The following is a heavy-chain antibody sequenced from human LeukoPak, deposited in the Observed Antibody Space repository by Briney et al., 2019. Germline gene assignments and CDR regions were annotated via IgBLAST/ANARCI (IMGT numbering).Heavy chain of an antibody. Sequence: ASVKVSCKASGYTFTTNGIIWVRQAPGQGLEWMGWISAKNGNTNYAQSLQGRVTMTSDTSTSTAYMELRSLRSDDTAVYYCAGGGGGQWGYFDYWGQGTLVTVSS. CDR3: AGGGGGQWGYFDY. V-gene: IGHV1-18*04. CDR1: GYTFTTNG. CDR2: ISAKNGNT. D-gene: IGHD3-16*01. J-gene: IGHJ4*02.